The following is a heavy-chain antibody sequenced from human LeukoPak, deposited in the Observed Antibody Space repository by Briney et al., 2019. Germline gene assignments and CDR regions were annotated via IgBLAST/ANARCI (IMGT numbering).Heavy chain of an antibody. CDR1: GFTFSNAW. V-gene: IGHV3-15*01. Sequence: GGALRLSCATSGFTFSNAWMSWVRQAPGKGLEWVGQIKSKTDGETTDYAAPVKGRFTISRDNSKNTLYLQMNSLRAEDTAVYYCAKWGITMVRGVIKGYYYGMDVWGQGTTVTVSS. D-gene: IGHD3-10*01. J-gene: IGHJ6*02. CDR2: IKSKTDGETT. CDR3: AKWGITMVRGVIKGYYYGMDV.